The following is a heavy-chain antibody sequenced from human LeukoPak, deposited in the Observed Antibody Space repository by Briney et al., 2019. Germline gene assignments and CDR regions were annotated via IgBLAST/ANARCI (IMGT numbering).Heavy chain of an antibody. J-gene: IGHJ2*01. CDR1: GYTFTSYY. V-gene: IGHV1-46*01. Sequence: GASVKVSCKASGYTFTSYYMHWVRQAPGQGLEWMGIINPSGGSARYAQKFQGRVTMTRDTSTSTDYVELSSLRSEDTAVYYCARDLGDYDSSGYYPLVWGRGTLVTVSS. CDR3: ARDLGDYDSSGYYPLV. D-gene: IGHD3-22*01. CDR2: INPSGGSA.